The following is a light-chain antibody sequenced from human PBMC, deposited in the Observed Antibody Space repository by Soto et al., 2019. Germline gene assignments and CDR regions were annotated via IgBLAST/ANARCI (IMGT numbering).Light chain of an antibody. J-gene: IGLJ1*01. V-gene: IGLV2-11*01. Sequence: QSALPQPRSASGSPGQSITISCTGTSSDVGGYNYVSCYQHHPAKAPKLIIFDVSKRPSGVPNRFSGSKSGNTASLTISGLRAEDEADYYCCSYVGRNTYVFGTGTKVTVL. CDR3: CSYVGRNTYV. CDR2: DVS. CDR1: SSDVGGYNY.